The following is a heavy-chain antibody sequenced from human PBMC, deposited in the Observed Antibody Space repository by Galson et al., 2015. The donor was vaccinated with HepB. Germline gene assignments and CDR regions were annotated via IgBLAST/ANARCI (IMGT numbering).Heavy chain of an antibody. CDR1: GYSFTTYW. D-gene: IGHD1-14*01. J-gene: IGHJ4*02. V-gene: IGHV5-51*01. CDR2: IYPGDSDT. Sequence: QSGAEVKKPGESLKISCKGSGYSFTTYWIGWVRQMPGKGLEWMGIIYPGDSDTTYSPSFQGQVTFSADKSINTAYLQWSSLKASDTAMYFCARHTAMAPVRTFDYWGQGTLVTVSS. CDR3: ARHTAMAPVRTFDY.